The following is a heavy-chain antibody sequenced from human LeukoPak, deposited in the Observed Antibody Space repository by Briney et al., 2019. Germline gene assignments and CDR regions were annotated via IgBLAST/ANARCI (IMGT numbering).Heavy chain of an antibody. CDR2: IHDSGST. Sequence: SETLSLTCAVSGDSISSGGYSWSWIRQTPGKGLEWIAYIHDSGSTYNNPSLKTRLSISIDTSKNQFSLKLNSVTAADTAVYYCAGAAAGNPVDYYYYYYYMDVWGKGTTVTISS. D-gene: IGHD6-13*01. J-gene: IGHJ6*03. V-gene: IGHV4-30-4*07. CDR1: GDSISSGGYS. CDR3: AGAAAGNPVDYYYYYYYMDV.